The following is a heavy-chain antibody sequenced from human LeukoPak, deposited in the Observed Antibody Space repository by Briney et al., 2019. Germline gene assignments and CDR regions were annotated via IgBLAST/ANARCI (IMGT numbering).Heavy chain of an antibody. D-gene: IGHD5-18*01. V-gene: IGHV3-30*04. CDR2: ISYDGSNK. J-gene: IGHJ4*02. Sequence: GGSLRLSCAASGFTFSSYAMHWVRQAPGKGLEWVAVISYDGSNKYYADSVKGRFTISRDNSKNTLYLQMNSLRAEDTAVYYCARDTAMIPDCFDYWGQGTLVTVSS. CDR1: GFTFSSYA. CDR3: ARDTAMIPDCFDY.